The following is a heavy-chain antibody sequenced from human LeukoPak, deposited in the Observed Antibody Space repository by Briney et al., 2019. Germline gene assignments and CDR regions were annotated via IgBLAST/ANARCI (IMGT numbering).Heavy chain of an antibody. CDR1: GGSISSGGYY. Sequence: SQTLSLTCTVPGGSISSGGYYWSWIRQPPGKGLEWIGYIYHSGSTYYNPSLKSRVTISVDRSKNQFSLKLSSVTAADTAVYYCAREPLLGELLTAFDIWGQGTMVTVSS. J-gene: IGHJ3*02. V-gene: IGHV4-30-2*01. CDR3: AREPLLGELLTAFDI. CDR2: IYHSGST. D-gene: IGHD1-26*01.